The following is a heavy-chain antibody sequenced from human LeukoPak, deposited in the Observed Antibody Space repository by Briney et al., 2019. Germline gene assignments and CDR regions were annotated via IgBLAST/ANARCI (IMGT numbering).Heavy chain of an antibody. CDR1: GGSISSGGYY. Sequence: PSQTLSLTCTVSGGSISSGGYYWSWIRQHPGKGLEWIGFIYYSGSAYYNPSLKSRVSISIDTSKNQFSLTLNSVTAADTAVYYCARGSDFFDYWGQGTLVTVSS. CDR3: ARGSDFFDY. J-gene: IGHJ4*02. V-gene: IGHV4-31*03. CDR2: IYYSGSA.